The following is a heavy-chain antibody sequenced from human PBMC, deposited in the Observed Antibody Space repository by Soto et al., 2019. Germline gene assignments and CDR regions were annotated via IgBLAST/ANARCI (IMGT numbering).Heavy chain of an antibody. CDR2: ISWNSGSI. Sequence: EVQLVESGGGLVQPGRSLRLSCAASGFTFDDYAMHWVRQAPGKGLEWVSGISWNSGSIGYADSVKGRFTISRENAKNSLYLQMNSLRAEDTALYYCAKSTGTTVTTNAYFDYWGQGTLVTVSS. J-gene: IGHJ4*02. D-gene: IGHD4-17*01. CDR3: AKSTGTTVTTNAYFDY. V-gene: IGHV3-9*01. CDR1: GFTFDDYA.